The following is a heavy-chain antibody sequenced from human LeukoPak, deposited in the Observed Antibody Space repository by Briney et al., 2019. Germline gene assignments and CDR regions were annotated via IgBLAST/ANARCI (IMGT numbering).Heavy chain of an antibody. J-gene: IGHJ6*02. CDR2: IYYSGST. D-gene: IGHD5-18*01. CDR3: ARYSYGIYDSYYYYYGMDV. CDR1: GGSISSYY. V-gene: IGHV4-59*01. Sequence: PSETLTLTCTVSGGSISSYYWSWIRQPPGKGLEWIGCIYYSGSTNYNPSLKSRVTISVDTSKNQFSLKLSSVTAADTAVYYCARYSYGIYDSYYYYYGMDVWGQGTTVTVSS.